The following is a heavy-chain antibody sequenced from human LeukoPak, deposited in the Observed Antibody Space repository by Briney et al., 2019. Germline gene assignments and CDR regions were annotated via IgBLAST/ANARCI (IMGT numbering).Heavy chain of an antibody. D-gene: IGHD4-17*01. J-gene: IGHJ5*02. Sequence: SQTLSLTCTVSGGSISSGDYYWSWIRQPPGKGLEWIGYIYYSGSTNYNPSLKSRVTISVDTSKNQFSLKLSSVTAADTAVYYCARGVTTKDWFDPWGQGTLVTVSS. V-gene: IGHV4-61*08. CDR3: ARGVTTKDWFDP. CDR1: GGSISSGDYY. CDR2: IYYSGST.